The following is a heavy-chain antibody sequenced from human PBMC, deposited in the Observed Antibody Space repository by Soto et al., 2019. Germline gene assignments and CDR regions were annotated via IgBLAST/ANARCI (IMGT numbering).Heavy chain of an antibody. D-gene: IGHD3-10*01. CDR3: ARATMVRGVISSWTYYFDY. V-gene: IGHV4-30-2*01. J-gene: IGHJ4*02. CDR2: IYHSGST. Sequence: PSETLSLTCAVSGGSISSGGYSWSWIRQPPGKGLEWIGYIYHSGSTYYNPSLKSRVTISVDRSKNQFSLKLSSVTAADTAVYYCARATMVRGVISSWTYYFDYWGQGTLVTVAS. CDR1: GGSISSGGYS.